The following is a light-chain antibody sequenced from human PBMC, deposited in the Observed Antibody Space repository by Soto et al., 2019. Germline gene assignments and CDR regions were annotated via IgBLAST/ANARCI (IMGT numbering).Light chain of an antibody. J-gene: IGLJ3*02. Sequence: QSALTQPASVSDSPGQSITISCTGTSSDVGGSNFVSWYQQHPGKAPKLIIYEVSNRPSGVSNRFSGSKSGNTASLTVSGLQAEDEADYYCSSYSSVTTLWVFGGGTKVTVL. CDR3: SSYSSVTTLWV. CDR2: EVS. CDR1: SSDVGGSNF. V-gene: IGLV2-14*01.